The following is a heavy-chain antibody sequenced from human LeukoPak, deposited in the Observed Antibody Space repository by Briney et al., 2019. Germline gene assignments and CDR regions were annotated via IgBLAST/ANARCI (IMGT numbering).Heavy chain of an antibody. CDR1: GFTFSSYE. D-gene: IGHD2-2*01. J-gene: IGHJ5*02. CDR3: AKDRHAPGRYCSSTICFPFDP. CDR2: ISSSGSTI. V-gene: IGHV3-48*03. Sequence: GGSLRLSRAASGFTFSSYEMNWVRQAPGKGLEWVSYISSSGSTIYYADSVKGRFTISRDNAKNSLYLQMNSLRAEDTAVYYCAKDRHAPGRYCSSTICFPFDPWGQGTLVTVSS.